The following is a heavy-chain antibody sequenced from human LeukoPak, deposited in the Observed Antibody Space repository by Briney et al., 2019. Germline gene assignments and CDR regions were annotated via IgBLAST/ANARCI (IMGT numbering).Heavy chain of an antibody. CDR1: GGSFSGYY. J-gene: IGHJ4*02. V-gene: IGHV4-34*01. Sequence: PSETLSLTCAVYGGSFSGYYWSWIRQPPGKGLEWIGEINHSGSTNYNPSLKSRVTISVDTSKNQFSLKLSSVTAADTAVYYCARVPPYYYGSSGTYFDYWGQGTLVTVSS. CDR3: ARVPPYYYGSSGTYFDY. CDR2: INHSGST. D-gene: IGHD3-22*01.